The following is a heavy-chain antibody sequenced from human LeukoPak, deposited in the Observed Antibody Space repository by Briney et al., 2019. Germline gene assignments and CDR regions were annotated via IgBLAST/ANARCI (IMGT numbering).Heavy chain of an antibody. CDR1: GFSLYTYS. V-gene: IGHV3-21*01. Sequence: PGESLRLSCAVSGFSLYTYSMNWVRQAPGKGLEWVSSITRTITYIYYADSVKGRFTISRDNAKDSLYLQLNSLRAEDTAVYYCARDPGYYDSRRSSYYYYMDVWGRGTTVTVSS. CDR3: ARDPGYYDSRRSSYYYYMDV. J-gene: IGHJ6*03. D-gene: IGHD3-22*01. CDR2: ITRTITYI.